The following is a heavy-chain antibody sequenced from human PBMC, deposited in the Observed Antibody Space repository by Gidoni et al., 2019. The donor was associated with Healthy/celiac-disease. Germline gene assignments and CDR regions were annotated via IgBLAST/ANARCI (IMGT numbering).Heavy chain of an antibody. CDR3: ARDLVVGYHGSGSYYYYGMDV. CDR2: IYYSGST. J-gene: IGHJ6*02. D-gene: IGHD3-10*01. CDR1: GGSISSGGYY. Sequence: QVQLQESGPGVVKPSQTLSLTCSVSGGSISSGGYYWSWIRQHPGKGLEWIGYIYYSGSTYYNPSLKSRVTISVDTSKNQFSLKLFSVSAVDTAVYYCARDLVVGYHGSGSYYYYGMDVWGQGTTVTVSS. V-gene: IGHV4-31*03.